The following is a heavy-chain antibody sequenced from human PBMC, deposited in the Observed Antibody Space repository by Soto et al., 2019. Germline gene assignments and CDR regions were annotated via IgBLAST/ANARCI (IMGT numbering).Heavy chain of an antibody. Sequence: QVQLVQSGAEVKQPGASVSVSCKTSGYSFNSYSMHWVRQAPGQRLEWMGWINAANGKRKYSQNFQVRVTVTTDTSASTAYMALSGLRSEDTAVYYCARYSADAFDIWGQGTMVTVSS. V-gene: IGHV1-3*01. D-gene: IGHD2-21*01. CDR1: GYSFNSYS. J-gene: IGHJ3*02. CDR3: ARYSADAFDI. CDR2: INAANGKR.